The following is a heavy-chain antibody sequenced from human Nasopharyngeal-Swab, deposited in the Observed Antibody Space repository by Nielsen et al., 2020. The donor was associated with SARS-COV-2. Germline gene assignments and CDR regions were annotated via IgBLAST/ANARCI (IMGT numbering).Heavy chain of an antibody. J-gene: IGHJ4*02. CDR2: IHQHGNDK. CDR3: ATGEYSSGWWIFDY. V-gene: IGHV3-7*01. CDR1: GFIFGDYW. Sequence: GESLQISCEASGFIFGDYWMTWVRQAPGKGLEWVANIHQHGNDKYYVDSVRGRFTISRDNAKNSLYLQMDSLRDEDTAVYFCATGEYSSGWWIFDYWGQGTLVTVSS. D-gene: IGHD6-19*01.